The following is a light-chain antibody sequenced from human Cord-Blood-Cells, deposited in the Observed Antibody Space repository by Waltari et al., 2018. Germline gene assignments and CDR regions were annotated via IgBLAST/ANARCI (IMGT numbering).Light chain of an antibody. CDR2: DVS. CDR3: CSYAGSYTYV. CDR1: SSDCCGYYF. Sequence: SALTQPRPVSGSPGPSVTISCTWTSSDCCGYYFVPLYQQPPGKAPKLMIYDVSKRPSGVPDRFSGSKSGNTASLTISGLQAEDEADYYCCSYAGSYTYVFGTGTKVTVL. V-gene: IGLV2-11*01. J-gene: IGLJ1*01.